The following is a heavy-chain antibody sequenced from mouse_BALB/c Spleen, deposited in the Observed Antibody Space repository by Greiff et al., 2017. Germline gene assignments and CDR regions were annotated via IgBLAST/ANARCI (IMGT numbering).Heavy chain of an antibody. CDR1: GYAFSSSW. J-gene: IGHJ4*01. CDR2: IYPGDGDT. Sequence: VQLQQSGPELVKPGASVKISCKASGYAFSSSWMNWVKQRPGQGLEWIGRIYPGDGDTNYTGKFKGKATMTADNTSSTAYMQLSRLTSVDSAVYLGARRGGMRAMDYWGQGTSVTVSS. V-gene: IGHV1-82*01. CDR3: ARRGGMRAMDY.